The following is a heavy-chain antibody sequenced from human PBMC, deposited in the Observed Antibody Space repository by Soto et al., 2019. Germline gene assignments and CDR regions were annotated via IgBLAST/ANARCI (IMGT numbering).Heavy chain of an antibody. V-gene: IGHV1-46*01. D-gene: IGHD2-15*01. CDR1: GYTFTSYY. CDR3: ARSACSGGSCYKAHFDY. Sequence: ASVKVSCKASGYTFTSYYMHCVRQAPGQGLEWMGIINLSGGSIASAQKFQGRVTMTRDTSTSTVYMELSSLRSEDTAVYYCARSACSGGSCYKAHFDYWGQGTLVTV. J-gene: IGHJ4*02. CDR2: INLSGGSI.